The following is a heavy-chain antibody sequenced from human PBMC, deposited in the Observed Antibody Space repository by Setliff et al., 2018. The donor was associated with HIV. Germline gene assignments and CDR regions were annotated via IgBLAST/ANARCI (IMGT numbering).Heavy chain of an antibody. J-gene: IGHJ6*02. D-gene: IGHD1-26*01. CDR2: IPSSGSSR. Sequence: GESLKISYAASGFTFSSFSMNWVRQAPGKGLEWIAYIPSSGSSRYYADSVKGRFTISRDNAGNSLYLQMNSLRADDTAVYFCARPTNIDTLYYGSQTFYMYYYGLDVWGQGTTVTVSS. V-gene: IGHV3-48*04. CDR1: GFTFSSFS. CDR3: ARPTNIDTLYYGSQTFYMYYYGLDV.